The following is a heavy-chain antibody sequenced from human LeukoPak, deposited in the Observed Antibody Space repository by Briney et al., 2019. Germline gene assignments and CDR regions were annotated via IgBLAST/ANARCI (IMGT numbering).Heavy chain of an antibody. D-gene: IGHD3-10*01. Sequence: PGGSLRLSCTASGFTFADYAMSWFRQAPGKGLEWVAFIRSKAYGGTTEYAASVKGRFTISRDDSKSIAYVQLNSLKTDDTAVYYCSRSMVRGVILPEEPLDYWGQGTLVTISS. V-gene: IGHV3-49*03. CDR3: SRSMVRGVILPEEPLDY. J-gene: IGHJ4*02. CDR1: GFTFADYA. CDR2: IRSKAYGGTT.